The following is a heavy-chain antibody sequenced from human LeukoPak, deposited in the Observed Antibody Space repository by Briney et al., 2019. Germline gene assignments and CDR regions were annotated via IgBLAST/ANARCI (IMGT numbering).Heavy chain of an antibody. CDR2: ISSSGSTI. V-gene: IGHV3-48*04. D-gene: IGHD3-10*01. Sequence: GGSLRLSCAASGFTFSSYAMSWVRQAPGKGLEWVSYISSSGSTIYYADSVKGRFTISRDNAKNSLYLQMNSLRAEDTAVYYCARNKYGSGSPTDYWGQGTLVTVSS. CDR3: ARNKYGSGSPTDY. CDR1: GFTFSSYA. J-gene: IGHJ4*02.